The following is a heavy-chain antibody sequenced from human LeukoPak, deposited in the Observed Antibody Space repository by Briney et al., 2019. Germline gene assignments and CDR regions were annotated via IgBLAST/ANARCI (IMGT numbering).Heavy chain of an antibody. Sequence: ASAKVSCKASGFTFTSYGISWVRQAPGQGLEWMGWISAYNGNTNYAQKLQGRVTMTTDTSTSTAYMELRSLRSDDTAVYYCARDSDLGWAVAVTAPFDYWGQGTLVTVSS. V-gene: IGHV1-18*01. CDR2: ISAYNGNT. J-gene: IGHJ4*02. CDR3: ARDSDLGWAVAVTAPFDY. D-gene: IGHD6-19*01. CDR1: GFTFTSYG.